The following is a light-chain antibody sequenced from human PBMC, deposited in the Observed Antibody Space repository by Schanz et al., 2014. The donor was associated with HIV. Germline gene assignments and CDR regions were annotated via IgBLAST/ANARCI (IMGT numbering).Light chain of an antibody. Sequence: QSVLTQPASVSGSPGQSVTISCTGTSSDVGGYNHVSWYQQHPGKAPKLMIYEVNKRPSGVPDRFSGSKSGTSASLAITGLQAEDEADYYCSSFAGSNIPWVFGGGTKLTVL. J-gene: IGLJ3*02. CDR1: SSDVGGYNH. V-gene: IGLV2-8*01. CDR3: SSFAGSNIPWV. CDR2: EVN.